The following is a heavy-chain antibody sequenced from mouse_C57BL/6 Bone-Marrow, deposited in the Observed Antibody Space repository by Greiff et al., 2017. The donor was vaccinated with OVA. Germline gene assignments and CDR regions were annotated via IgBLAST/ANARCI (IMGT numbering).Heavy chain of an antibody. Sequence: EVHLVESGGGLVKPGGSLKLSCAASGFTFSSYAMSWVRQTPEKRLEWVATISDGGSYTYYPDNVKGRFTISRDNAKNNLYLQISHLKSEDTAMYYCARDRLLRDPSYAMDYWGQGTSVTVSS. CDR3: ARDRLLRDPSYAMDY. V-gene: IGHV5-4*01. J-gene: IGHJ4*01. D-gene: IGHD1-1*01. CDR1: GFTFSSYA. CDR2: ISDGGSYT.